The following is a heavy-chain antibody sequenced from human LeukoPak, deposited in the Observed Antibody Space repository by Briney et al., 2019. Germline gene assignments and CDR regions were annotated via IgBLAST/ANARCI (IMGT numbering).Heavy chain of an antibody. J-gene: IGHJ4*02. CDR1: GFRFSRFW. D-gene: IGHD1-1*01. V-gene: IGHV3-7*01. Sequence: GGSLRLSCAASGFRFSRFWMSWVRQVPGKGLEWVANIKQDGSEKHYGDSVKGRFTISRDNSKNTLYLQMNSLRAEDTAVYYCARDPTGTTSGDYWGQGTLVTVSS. CDR3: ARDPTGTTSGDY. CDR2: IKQDGSEK.